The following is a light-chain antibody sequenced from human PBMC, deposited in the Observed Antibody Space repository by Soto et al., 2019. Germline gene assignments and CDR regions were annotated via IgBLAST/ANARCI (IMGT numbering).Light chain of an antibody. Sequence: EIVLTQSPGTLSLSPGERVTLSCRASQSVSSSYLAWYQQKPGQAPRLLIYGASSRATGIPDRFSGSGSGTDFTLTISRLEPEDFTVYYCQQYGISPFTFGPGTKGDV. J-gene: IGKJ3*01. V-gene: IGKV3-20*01. CDR1: QSVSSSY. CDR3: QQYGISPFT. CDR2: GAS.